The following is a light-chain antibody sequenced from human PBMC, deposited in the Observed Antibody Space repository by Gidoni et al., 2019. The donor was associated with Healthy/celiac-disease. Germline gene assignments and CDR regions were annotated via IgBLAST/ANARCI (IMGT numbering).Light chain of an antibody. CDR2: AAS. Sequence: EMVWTQSPGTLSLSPGERATLSCRASQSVSSSYLAWYQQTPGPAPRLLIYAASSRATGIPDRFSGSVSGTDFTLTISRLEPEDFAVYYCQQYGSSSWTFGQGTKVEIK. J-gene: IGKJ1*01. V-gene: IGKV3-20*01. CDR1: QSVSSSY. CDR3: QQYGSSSWT.